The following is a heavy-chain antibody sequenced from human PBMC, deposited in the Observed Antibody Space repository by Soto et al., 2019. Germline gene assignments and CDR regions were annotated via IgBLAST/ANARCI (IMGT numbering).Heavy chain of an antibody. CDR3: ARYTGDLY. Sequence: SETLSLTCTVSGVSVSRSAYYWGWIRQPPGKGLEWIGSIYYSGSTYYNPSLKSRVTISVDTSTNQFSLRLSSVSAADTAVYYCARYTGDLYWGQGTLVTVSS. CDR1: GVSVSRSAYY. V-gene: IGHV4-39*01. CDR2: IYYSGST. J-gene: IGHJ4*02. D-gene: IGHD3-10*01.